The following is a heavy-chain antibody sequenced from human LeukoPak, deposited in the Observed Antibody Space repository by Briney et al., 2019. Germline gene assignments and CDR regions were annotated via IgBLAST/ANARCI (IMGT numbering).Heavy chain of an antibody. CDR1: GGSISSSSYY. CDR2: IKQDGSEK. V-gene: IGHV3-7*03. J-gene: IGHJ4*02. D-gene: IGHD6-6*01. Sequence: QSSETLSLTCTVSGGSISSSSYYWGWIRQPPGKGLEWVANIKQDGSEKYYVDSVKGRFTISRDNAKNSLYLQMNSLRGEDMALYYCAKGLVGSSIADFFDYWGQGILVTVSS. CDR3: AKGLVGSSIADFFDY.